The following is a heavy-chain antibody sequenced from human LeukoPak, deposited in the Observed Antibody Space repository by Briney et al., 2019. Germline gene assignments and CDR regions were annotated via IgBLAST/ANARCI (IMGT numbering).Heavy chain of an antibody. CDR3: ATAPYDTSGYYYFYFDY. Sequence: ASVKVSCKVSGYTLTELCMHWVRQAPGKGLEWMGGFDPEDGETIYAQKFQGRVTMTEDTSTDTAYMELTSLRSEDTAVYYCATAPYDTSGYYYFYFDYWGQGPQVTVSS. V-gene: IGHV1-24*01. D-gene: IGHD3-22*01. CDR1: GYTLTELC. CDR2: FDPEDGET. J-gene: IGHJ4*02.